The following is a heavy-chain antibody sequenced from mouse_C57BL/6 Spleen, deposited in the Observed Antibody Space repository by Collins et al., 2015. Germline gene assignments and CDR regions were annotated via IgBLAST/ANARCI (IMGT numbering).Heavy chain of an antibody. D-gene: IGHD1-1*01. V-gene: IGHV1-82*01. CDR3: ARGDYYGSSLDY. CDR1: GYAFSSSW. Sequence: QVQLQQSGPVLVKPGASVKIPCKASGYAFSSSWMNWVKQRPGKGLEWIGRIYPGDGDTKYNGKFKGKATLTADKSSSTAYMQLSSLTSEDSAVYFCARGDYYGSSLDYWGQGTTLTVSS. J-gene: IGHJ2*01. CDR2: IYPGDGDT.